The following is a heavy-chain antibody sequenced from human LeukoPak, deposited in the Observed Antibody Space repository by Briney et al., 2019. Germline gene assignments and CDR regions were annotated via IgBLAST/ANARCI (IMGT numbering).Heavy chain of an antibody. V-gene: IGHV4-61*08. J-gene: IGHJ4*02. D-gene: IGHD6-25*01. CDR2: TYYSEST. CDR3: ARRPRAHPFDY. CDR1: SGSISSCDYY. Sequence: SETLSLTCTVSSGSISSCDYYWSWIRQPPGQGLEWIGYTYYSESTNYNPSLKSRVTISVDTSKNQFSLKLSSVTAADTAVYYCARRPRAHPFDYWGQGTLVTVSS.